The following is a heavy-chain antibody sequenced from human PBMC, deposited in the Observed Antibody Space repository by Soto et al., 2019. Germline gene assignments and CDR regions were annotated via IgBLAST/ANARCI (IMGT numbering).Heavy chain of an antibody. Sequence: EVQLLESGGGLVQPGGSLRLSCAASGFTFSSYGMTWVRQAPGKGLEWVSAISGSGGSTYYADSVKGRFTISRDNSKNRLYLKMSSRRAGDTAVYFCATPIGKEHCRGGSCYSGGDYWGQGTLVTVSS. V-gene: IGHV3-23*01. CDR3: ATPIGKEHCRGGSCYSGGDY. CDR1: GFTFSSYG. J-gene: IGHJ4*02. D-gene: IGHD2-15*01. CDR2: ISGSGGST.